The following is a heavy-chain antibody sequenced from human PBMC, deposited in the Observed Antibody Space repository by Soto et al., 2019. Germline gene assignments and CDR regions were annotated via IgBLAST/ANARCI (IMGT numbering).Heavy chain of an antibody. CDR3: ARRLGGSSSYYFDY. CDR2: IYYSGST. J-gene: IGHJ4*02. D-gene: IGHD6-6*01. V-gene: IGHV4-39*01. CDR1: GGSISSSSYY. Sequence: SETLSLTCTVSGGSISSSSYYWGWIRQPPGKGLEWIGSIYYSGSTYYNPSLKSRVTISVDTSKTQFSLKLSSVTAADTAVYYCARRLGGSSSYYFDYWGQGTLVTVSS.